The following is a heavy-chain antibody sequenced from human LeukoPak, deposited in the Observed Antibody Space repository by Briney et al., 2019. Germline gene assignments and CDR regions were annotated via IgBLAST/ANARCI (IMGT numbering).Heavy chain of an antibody. D-gene: IGHD3-22*01. V-gene: IGHV4-61*02. CDR3: ARGYYYHR. CDR2: IYADGSS. CDR1: GGSLSSDNSY. J-gene: IGHJ4*02. Sequence: SETLSLTCTVSGGSLSSDNSYWPWIRQPAGKGLEWLGRIYADGSSTYNPSLKSRVTISVDSSKNQFSLRLSSMTAADTAVYYCARGYYYHRWGQGTLVTVSS.